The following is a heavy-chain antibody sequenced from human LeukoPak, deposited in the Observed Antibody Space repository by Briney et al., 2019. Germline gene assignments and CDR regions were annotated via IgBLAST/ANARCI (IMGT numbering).Heavy chain of an antibody. CDR3: ARERAYCSSTSCYIMGVGAFHI. J-gene: IGHJ3*02. D-gene: IGHD2-2*02. CDR2: IYYSGST. V-gene: IGHV4-59*11. CDR1: GGSISSHY. Sequence: SETLSLTCTVSGGSISSHYWSWIRQPPGKGLEWIGYIYYSGSTNYNPSLKSRVTISVDTSKNQFSLKLSSVTAADAAVYYCARERAYCSSTSCYIMGVGAFHIWGQGTMVTVSS.